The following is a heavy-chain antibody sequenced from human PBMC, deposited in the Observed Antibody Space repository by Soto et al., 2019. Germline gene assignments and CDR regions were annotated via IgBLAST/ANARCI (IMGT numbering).Heavy chain of an antibody. Sequence: SETLSLTCTVSGGSVSSGSHYWSWIRQPPGKGLEWIGNIYYSGSTKYNPSLKSRVTISVDRSRNHFSLNLRSVTTADTALYYCARPTSYDFWSGYVGLDPWGQGTLVTVSS. J-gene: IGHJ5*02. D-gene: IGHD3-3*01. CDR1: GGSVSSGSHY. CDR3: ARPTSYDFWSGYVGLDP. CDR2: IYYSGST. V-gene: IGHV4-61*03.